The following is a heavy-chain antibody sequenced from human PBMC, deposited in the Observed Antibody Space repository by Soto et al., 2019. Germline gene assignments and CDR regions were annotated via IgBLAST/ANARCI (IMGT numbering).Heavy chain of an antibody. V-gene: IGHV4-59*08. CDR1: GGSISSYY. CDR2: IYYSVTT. CDR3: ARSDGRY. J-gene: IGHJ4*01. Sequence: RWETLSLTCTVSGGSISSYYWSWIRQPPGKGLEWIGYIYYSVTTNYNPSLKSRVTISVDTSKDQFSLKLSSVTAADTAVYYCARSDGRYWGQGTLVTVSS.